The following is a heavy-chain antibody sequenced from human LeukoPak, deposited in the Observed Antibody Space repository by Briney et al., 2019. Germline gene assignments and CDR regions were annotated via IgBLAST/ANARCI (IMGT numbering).Heavy chain of an antibody. D-gene: IGHD3-10*01. CDR3: ARLLVRGVRPNHDAFDI. V-gene: IGHV1-2*02. J-gene: IGHJ3*02. CDR2: INPNSGGT. Sequence: PVASVKVSCKASGYTFTDSYMHWVRQAPGQGLEWMGWINPNSGGTNYAQKLQGRVTMTTDTSTSTAYMELRSLRSDDTAVYYCARLLVRGVRPNHDAFDIWGQGTMVTVSS. CDR1: GYTFTDSY.